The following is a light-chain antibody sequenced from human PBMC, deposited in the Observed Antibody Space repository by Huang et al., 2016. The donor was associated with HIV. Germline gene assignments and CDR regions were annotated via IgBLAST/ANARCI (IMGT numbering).Light chain of an antibody. CDR3: QQCYRPPRT. J-gene: IGKJ2*01. CDR2: ATS. Sequence: DIQMTQSPSSLSSSVGDRVTITCRASQSIDKHLNWQQQKPGKAPKLLSSATSNLHSGVPSRFSGSGSATDFTLTISSLQAEDSATYYCQQCYRPPRTFGQGTQLEI. V-gene: IGKV1-39*01. CDR1: QSIDKH.